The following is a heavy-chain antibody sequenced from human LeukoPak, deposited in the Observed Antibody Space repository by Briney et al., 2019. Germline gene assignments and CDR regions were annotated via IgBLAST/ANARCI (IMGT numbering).Heavy chain of an antibody. CDR2: INHSGST. J-gene: IGHJ1*01. V-gene: IGHV4-34*01. D-gene: IGHD4-23*01. Sequence: SETLSLTCAVYGGSLSGYYWSWIRQPPGKGLEWIGEINHSGSTNYNPSLKSRVTISVDTSKNQFSLKLSSVTAADTAVYYCARVPATVVKYFQHWGQGTLVTVSS. CDR3: ARVPATVVKYFQH. CDR1: GGSLSGYY.